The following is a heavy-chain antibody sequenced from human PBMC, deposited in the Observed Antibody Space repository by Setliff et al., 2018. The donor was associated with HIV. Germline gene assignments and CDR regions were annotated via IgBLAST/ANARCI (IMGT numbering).Heavy chain of an antibody. CDR3: ARENGRTNYYYYYGLDV. J-gene: IGHJ6*02. CDR1: GVSISSGTYY. Sequence: SETLSLTCTVSGVSISSGTYYWSWVRRPAGKGLEWIGRIYTSGSTNYNPSLKSRVTISLDTSKNQFSLKLSSVTAADTAVYYCARENGRTNYYYYYGLDVWGQGTTVTVSS. V-gene: IGHV4-61*02. CDR2: IYTSGST.